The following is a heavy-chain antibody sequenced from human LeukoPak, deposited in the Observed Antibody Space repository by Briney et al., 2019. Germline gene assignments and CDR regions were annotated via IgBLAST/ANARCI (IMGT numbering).Heavy chain of an antibody. D-gene: IGHD2-2*01. V-gene: IGHV4-38-2*02. CDR2: IYYSGST. Sequence: SETLSLTCTVSGYSITSSYYWGWIRQPPGKGLEWIGSIYYSGSTYYNPSLRSRVTISVDTSKNQFSLKLSSVTAADTAVYYCAVRDQPPRDYYYGMDVWGQGTTVTVSS. CDR3: AVRDQPPRDYYYGMDV. CDR1: GYSITSSYY. J-gene: IGHJ6*02.